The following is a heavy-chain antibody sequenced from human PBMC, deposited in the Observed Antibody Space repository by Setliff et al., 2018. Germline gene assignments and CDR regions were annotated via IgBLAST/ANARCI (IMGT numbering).Heavy chain of an antibody. V-gene: IGHV4-61*02. CDR3: AKERYFDWFFDY. Sequence: SETLSLTCTVSGGSIRSGSFYWSWIRQSAEKGLEWVGRVHASGSPNYNPSFKGRVTISLDTSTNQFSLNLNSVTAADTAVYYCAKERYFDWFFDYWGQGTQVTVSS. D-gene: IGHD3-9*01. J-gene: IGHJ4*02. CDR1: GGSIRSGSFY. CDR2: VHASGSP.